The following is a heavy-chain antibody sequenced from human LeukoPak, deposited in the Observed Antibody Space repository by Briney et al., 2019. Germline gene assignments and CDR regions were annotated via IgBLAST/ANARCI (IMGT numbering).Heavy chain of an antibody. CDR3: AREAAAARGRFDY. CDR1: SGTISSSNW. V-gene: IGHV4-4*02. Sequence: SGTLSLTCAVSSGTISSSNWGSWVRQPPRKGLEWFGVISRSGSTDYNASLKGRVTTSVDKSKNQFSRKVTVGAVTDTAVNYGAREAAAARGRFDYWGQGTLVTVSS. J-gene: IGHJ4*02. D-gene: IGHD6-13*01. CDR2: ISRSGST.